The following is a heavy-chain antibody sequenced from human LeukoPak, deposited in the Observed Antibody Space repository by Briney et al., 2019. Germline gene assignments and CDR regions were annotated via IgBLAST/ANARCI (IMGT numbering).Heavy chain of an antibody. CDR2: ISSSSSII. CDR1: GFTFSSYS. D-gene: IGHD1-26*01. CDR3: ARESSGGSYPFDY. V-gene: IGHV3-48*01. J-gene: IGHJ4*02. Sequence: GGSLRLSCAASGFTFSSYSMNWVRQAPGKGLEWVSHISSSSSIIYYADSVKGRFTISRDNSKNTLYLQMNSLRAEDTAVYYCARESSGGSYPFDYWGQGTLVTVSS.